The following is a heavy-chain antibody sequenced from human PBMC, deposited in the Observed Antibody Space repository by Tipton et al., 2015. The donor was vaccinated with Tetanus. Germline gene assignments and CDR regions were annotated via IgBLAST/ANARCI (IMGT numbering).Heavy chain of an antibody. CDR3: ARRDYSDSSVDN. CDR2: IYFSGST. V-gene: IGHV4-30-2*03. J-gene: IGHJ4*02. CDR1: GGSISSGGYY. D-gene: IGHD3-22*01. Sequence: TLSLTCTVSGGSISSGGYYWSWIRQPPGKGLEWIGYIYFSGSTYYNPSLKSRVTIYVDTSKKQFSLRLSSVTAADTAVYYCARRDYSDSSVDNWGQGTLVTVSS.